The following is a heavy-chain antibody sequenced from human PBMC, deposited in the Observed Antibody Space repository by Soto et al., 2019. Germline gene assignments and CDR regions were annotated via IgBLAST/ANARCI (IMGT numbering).Heavy chain of an antibody. CDR3: VLEYTACTLIYGLSL. CDR2: ISSRSDI. J-gene: IGHJ6*02. D-gene: IGHD2-2*02. Sequence: GRYLRLCCVGSGFTFSTYSINWVRQAPGKGLEWVSSISSRSDIYYADSVKGRFTISRDNAKNSVSLQMNSLRAEDTAVYYCVLEYTACTLIYGLSLWGQLTTSIVPS. V-gene: IGHV3-21*01. CDR1: GFTFSTYS.